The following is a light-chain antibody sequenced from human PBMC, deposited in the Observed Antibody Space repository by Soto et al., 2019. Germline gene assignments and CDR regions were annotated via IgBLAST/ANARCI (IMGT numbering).Light chain of an antibody. CDR2: DAS. CDR3: QQFNIWPHMLS. J-gene: IGKJ4*01. Sequence: IVVTQSPATLSVSPGERVTLSCRASQGVGSNLAWYQQRPGHAPRLLIYDASTRATGIPDRFSGSGSGTDFTLTISSLQSEDFAVYYCQQFNIWPHMLSFGGGTKLE. V-gene: IGKV3-15*01. CDR1: QGVGSN.